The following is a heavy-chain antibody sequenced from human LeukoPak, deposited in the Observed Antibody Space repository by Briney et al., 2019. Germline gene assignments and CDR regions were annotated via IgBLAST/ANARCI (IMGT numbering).Heavy chain of an antibody. Sequence: SETLSLTCAVYGGSFSGYYWSWIRQPPGKGLEWIGEINHSGSTNYNPSLKSRVTISVDTSKNQFSLKLSSVTAADTAVYYCARETGYSSSCLDYWGQGTLVTVSS. V-gene: IGHV4-34*01. J-gene: IGHJ4*02. CDR3: ARETGYSSSCLDY. D-gene: IGHD6-13*01. CDR1: GGSFSGYY. CDR2: INHSGST.